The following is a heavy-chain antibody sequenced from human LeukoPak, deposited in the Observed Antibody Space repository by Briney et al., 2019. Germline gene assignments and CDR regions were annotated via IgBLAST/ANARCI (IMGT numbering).Heavy chain of an antibody. CDR3: ASAHRGAVAALAY. J-gene: IGHJ4*02. CDR2: IGSAGDT. CDR1: GFTFSSYD. Sequence: PGGSLRLSCAASGFTFSSYDMHWVRQVTGKGLEWVSAIGSAGDTYYPGSVQGRSTISRENAKNSLNLQMTSLRAEDTAVYYCASAHRGAVAALAYWGQGTLVTVSS. D-gene: IGHD6-19*01. V-gene: IGHV3-13*01.